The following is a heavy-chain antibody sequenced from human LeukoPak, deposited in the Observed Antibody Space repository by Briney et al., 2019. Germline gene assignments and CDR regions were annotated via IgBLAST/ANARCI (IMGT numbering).Heavy chain of an antibody. CDR1: GFSVSSFG. D-gene: IGHD6-19*01. CDR3: AQGFSSGWYPY. V-gene: IGHV3-23*01. Sequence: GGSLRLSCAVSGFSVSSFGMSWVRQAPGKGLEWISAISLNGETTWYADSVKGRFIISRDNSKNTLYLQPTSLRAEDTAVYYCAQGFSSGWYPYWGQGSLVSVSS. CDR2: ISLNGETT. J-gene: IGHJ4*02.